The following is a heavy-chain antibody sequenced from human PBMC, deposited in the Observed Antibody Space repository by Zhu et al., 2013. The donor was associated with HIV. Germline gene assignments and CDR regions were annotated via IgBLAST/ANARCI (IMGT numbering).Heavy chain of an antibody. CDR2: IKEKTNGAAT. D-gene: IGHD6-6*01. J-gene: IGHJ4*02. Sequence: VQVVESGGGLVEPGGSLRLSCAASGFSFSNALMGWIRQAPGKGLEWVSRIKEKTNGAATDYAAPVKGRFTISRDDSKSTLYLQMNSLKTEDTAVYFCATICDWAGRRTYDYWGQGTLVTVSS. V-gene: IGHV3-15*01. CDR1: GFSFSNAL. CDR3: ATICDWAGRRTYDY.